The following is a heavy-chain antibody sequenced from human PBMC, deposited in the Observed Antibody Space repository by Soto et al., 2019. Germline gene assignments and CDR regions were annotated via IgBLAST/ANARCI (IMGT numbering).Heavy chain of an antibody. CDR3: ARFWRGPAAIYYYYGMDV. CDR2: IYYSGST. D-gene: IGHD2-2*01. Sequence: QVQLQESGPGLVKPSQTLSLTCTVSGGSISSGGYYWSWIRQHPGKGLEWIGYIYYSGSTYYNPSLTSRVTTSVDTSKNQFSLKLSSVTAADTAVYYCARFWRGPAAIYYYYGMDVWGQGTTVTVSS. CDR1: GGSISSGGYY. J-gene: IGHJ6*02. V-gene: IGHV4-31*03.